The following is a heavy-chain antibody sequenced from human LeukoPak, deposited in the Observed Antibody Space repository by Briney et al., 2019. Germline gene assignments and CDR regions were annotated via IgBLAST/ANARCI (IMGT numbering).Heavy chain of an antibody. CDR2: ISVSGNT. Sequence: QSGGSLRLSCAASGFTLSSYAMSWVRQGPGKGLEWVSAISVSGNTYHADSVKGRFTISRDSSKNTLYLQMNSLRAEDAAVYYCANSPDGAFDYWGQGTLVTVSS. J-gene: IGHJ4*02. V-gene: IGHV3-23*01. CDR1: GFTLSSYA. CDR3: ANSPDGAFDY.